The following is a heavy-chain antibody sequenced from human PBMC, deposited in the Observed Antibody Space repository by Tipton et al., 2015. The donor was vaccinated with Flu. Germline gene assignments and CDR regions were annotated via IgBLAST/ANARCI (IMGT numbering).Heavy chain of an antibody. CDR3: AGRGLLTPLVY. D-gene: IGHD3-9*01. J-gene: IGHJ4*02. Sequence: TLSLTCSVSGGSISSYFWSWIRQAPGKGLELIGYISDSGRTKYNPSLESRATMSIDTSKRQFSLKLNSVSVADTAVYYCAGRGLLTPLVYWGQGALVTVSS. CDR2: ISDSGRT. V-gene: IGHV4-59*08. CDR1: GGSISSYF.